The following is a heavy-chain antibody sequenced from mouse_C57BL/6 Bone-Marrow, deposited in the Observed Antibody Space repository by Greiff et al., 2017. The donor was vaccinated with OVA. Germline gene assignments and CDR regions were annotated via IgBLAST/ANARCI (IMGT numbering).Heavy chain of an antibody. CDR3: ARGSGYLYYFDD. CDR2: IYPRSGNT. Sequence: VQLQQSGAELARPGASVKLSCKASGYTFTSYGISWVKQRTGQGLEWIGEIYPRSGNTYYNEKFKGKATLTADKSSSTAYMELRSLTSEDSAVYFCARGSGYLYYFDDWGQGTTLTVSS. CDR1: GYTFTSYG. D-gene: IGHD3-2*02. J-gene: IGHJ2*01. V-gene: IGHV1-81*01.